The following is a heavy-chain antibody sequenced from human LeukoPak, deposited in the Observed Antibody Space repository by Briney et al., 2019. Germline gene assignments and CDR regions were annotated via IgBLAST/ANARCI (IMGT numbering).Heavy chain of an antibody. V-gene: IGHV3-23*01. CDR3: AKDKKGLNLSYDYVWGSYRICHH. D-gene: IGHD3-16*01. J-gene: IGHJ1*01. CDR1: GFTFSSYA. Sequence: GGSLRLSCAASGFTFSSYAMRWVRQAPGKGLEWVSAISGRGGSTYYADSVKGRFTISRDNSKITRYLQMNSRRAEDTAVYYCAKDKKGLNLSYDYVWGSYRICHHWAQRPLVPVPS. CDR2: ISGRGGST.